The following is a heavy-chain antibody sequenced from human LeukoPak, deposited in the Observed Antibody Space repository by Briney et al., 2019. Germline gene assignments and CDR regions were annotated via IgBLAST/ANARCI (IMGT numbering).Heavy chain of an antibody. CDR1: GFTFSSYW. Sequence: GGSLRLSCAASGFTFSSYWMSWVRQAPGKGLEWVANIKQDGSGKYYVDSVKGRFTISRDNSKNTLYLQMNSLRAEDTAVYYCAKAMDITMIVVVLDYWGQGTLVTVSS. J-gene: IGHJ4*02. CDR3: AKAMDITMIVVVLDY. V-gene: IGHV3-7*03. D-gene: IGHD3-22*01. CDR2: IKQDGSGK.